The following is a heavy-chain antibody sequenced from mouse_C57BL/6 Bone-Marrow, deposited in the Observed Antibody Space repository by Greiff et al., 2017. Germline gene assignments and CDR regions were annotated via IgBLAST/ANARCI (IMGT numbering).Heavy chain of an antibody. CDR1: GYTFTGYW. J-gene: IGHJ3*01. V-gene: IGHV1-53*01. Sequence: QVQLKQPGTELVKPGASVKLSCKASGYTFTGYWMNWVKQRPGQGLEWIGIINPSTGGTNYNEKFKGKATLTVDKSSSTAYLQLSSLTSEDSAVYYCARDGYCGLSWFAYWGQGTLVTVSA. D-gene: IGHD2-3*01. CDR2: INPSTGGT. CDR3: ARDGYCGLSWFAY.